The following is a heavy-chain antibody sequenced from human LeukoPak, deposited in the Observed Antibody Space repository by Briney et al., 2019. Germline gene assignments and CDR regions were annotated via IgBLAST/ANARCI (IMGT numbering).Heavy chain of an antibody. CDR3: ARALAVAGSVGGLVD. V-gene: IGHV3-74*01. J-gene: IGHJ4*01. Sequence: GGSLRLSCAASEFTFSSYWMHWVRQAPGKGLMWLSRINSDESSTSYADSVKGRFTISRDNAQNTLYLQMNSLRAEDTAVYYCARALAVAGSVGGLVDWGQGTLVTVSS. CDR1: EFTFSSYW. CDR2: INSDESST. D-gene: IGHD6-19*01.